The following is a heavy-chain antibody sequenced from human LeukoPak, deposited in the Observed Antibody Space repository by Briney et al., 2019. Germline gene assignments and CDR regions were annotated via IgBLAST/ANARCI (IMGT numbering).Heavy chain of an antibody. V-gene: IGHV1-18*01. CDR1: GYSFVGYG. CDR2: FNPENGNT. J-gene: IGHJ4*02. Sequence: ASVKVSCKASGYSFVGYGITWVRQAPGQGLEWMGWFNPENGNTNYAQKVQGRVTMTADTSTSTSYMELRSLRSDDTAVYYCAREDTAMVSPFDYWGQGTLVTVSS. CDR3: AREDTAMVSPFDY. D-gene: IGHD5-18*01.